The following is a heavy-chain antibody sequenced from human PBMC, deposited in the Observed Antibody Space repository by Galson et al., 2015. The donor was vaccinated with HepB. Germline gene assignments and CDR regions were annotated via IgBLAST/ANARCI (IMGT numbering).Heavy chain of an antibody. J-gene: IGHJ4*02. Sequence: SLRLSCAASGFSVCSNYMNWVRQAPGKGLEWVSLIYSSSSSTNYADFVRGRFTISRDTSKNTVYLQMSRLRADDTAIYYCAQLGTGYWGRGTLVTVSS. CDR2: IYSSSSST. V-gene: IGHV3-53*01. CDR1: GFSVCSNY. D-gene: IGHD7-27*01. CDR3: AQLGTGY.